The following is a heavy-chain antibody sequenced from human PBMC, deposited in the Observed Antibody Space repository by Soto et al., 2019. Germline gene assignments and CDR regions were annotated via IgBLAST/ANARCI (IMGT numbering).Heavy chain of an antibody. CDR3: ARVYHTIFGVVPYGMDV. J-gene: IGHJ6*02. CDR1: GYTFTGYY. V-gene: IGHV1-2*02. Sequence: ASVKVSCKASGYTFTGYYMHWVRQAPGQGLEWMGWINPNSGGTNYAQKFQGRVTMARDTSISTAYMELSRLRSDDTAVYYCARVYHTIFGVVPYGMDVWGQGTTVTVSS. CDR2: INPNSGGT. D-gene: IGHD3-3*01.